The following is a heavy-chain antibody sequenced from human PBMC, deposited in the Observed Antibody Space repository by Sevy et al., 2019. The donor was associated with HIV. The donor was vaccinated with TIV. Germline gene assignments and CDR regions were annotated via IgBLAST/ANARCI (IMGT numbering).Heavy chain of an antibody. CDR3: ARDTIVLWTPTPHYYYYGMDV. CDR2: ISRSSSDI. CDR1: GFTFSSYS. Sequence: GGSLRLSCAASGFTFSSYSMNWVRQAPGKGLEWVSSISRSSSDIYYADPVMGRFTISRDNAKNSLYLQMNSLRAEDTAVYYCARDTIVLWTPTPHYYYYGMDVWGQGTTVTVSS. V-gene: IGHV3-21*01. J-gene: IGHJ6*02. D-gene: IGHD2-8*01.